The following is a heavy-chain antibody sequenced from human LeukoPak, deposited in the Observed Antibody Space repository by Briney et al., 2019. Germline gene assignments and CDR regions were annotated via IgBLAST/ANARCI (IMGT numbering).Heavy chain of an antibody. J-gene: IGHJ4*02. CDR3: ASNTIFGVLCFDY. Sequence: SETLSLTCTVSGGSISSSSYYWGWIRQPPGKGLEWIGSIYYSGSTYYNPSLKSRVTISVDTSKNQFSLKLSSVTAADTAVYYCASNTIFGVLCFDYWGQGTLVTVSS. CDR2: IYYSGST. V-gene: IGHV4-39*01. CDR1: GGSISSSSYY. D-gene: IGHD3-3*01.